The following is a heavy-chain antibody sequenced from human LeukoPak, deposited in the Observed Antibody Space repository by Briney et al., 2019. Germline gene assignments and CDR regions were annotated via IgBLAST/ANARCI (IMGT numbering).Heavy chain of an antibody. J-gene: IGHJ4*02. CDR2: ISGSGGST. Sequence: GGSLRLSCAASGFTFSSYAMSWVRQAPGKGLEWVSAISGSGGSTYYADSVKGRFTISRDNSKNTLCLQMNSLRAEDTAVYYCAKGRHLTGYSSRGFDYWGQGTLVTVSS. CDR3: AKGRHLTGYSSRGFDY. D-gene: IGHD6-13*01. V-gene: IGHV3-23*01. CDR1: GFTFSSYA.